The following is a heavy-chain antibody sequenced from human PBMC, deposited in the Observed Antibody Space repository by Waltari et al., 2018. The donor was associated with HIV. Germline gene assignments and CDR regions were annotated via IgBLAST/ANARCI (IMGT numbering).Heavy chain of an antibody. D-gene: IGHD2-2*01. J-gene: IGHJ4*02. V-gene: IGHV1-3*01. CDR3: ARATIIVVVPAAPDY. Sequence: QVQLVQSGAEVKKPGASVKVSCKASGYTFTSYAMHWVRQAPGQRLEWMGWINAGNGNTKYSQKFQGRVTITRDTSASTAYMELSSLRSEDTAVYYCARATIIVVVPAAPDYWGQGTLVTVSS. CDR1: GYTFTSYA. CDR2: INAGNGNT.